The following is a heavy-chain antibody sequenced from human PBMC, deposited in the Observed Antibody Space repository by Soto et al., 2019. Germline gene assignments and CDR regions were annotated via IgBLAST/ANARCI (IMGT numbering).Heavy chain of an antibody. CDR3: ARGGGPYVWFNEF. Sequence: SVKVSCKDSGGLFSSFAISWVRQAPGQGLEWMGGIIPVFGTTNYAQKFQGRVTITADESTNTAYMGLSSLTSDDTAMYYCARGGGPYVWFNEFWGQGTQVTVS. CDR1: GGLFSSFA. CDR2: IIPVFGTT. V-gene: IGHV1-69*13. J-gene: IGHJ4*02. D-gene: IGHD3-16*01.